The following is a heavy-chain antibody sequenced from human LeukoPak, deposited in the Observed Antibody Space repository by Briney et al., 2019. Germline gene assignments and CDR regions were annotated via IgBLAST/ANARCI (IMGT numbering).Heavy chain of an antibody. D-gene: IGHD5-18*01. V-gene: IGHV4-59*08. CDR2: IYYSGST. Sequence: PSETLSLTCTVSGGSISSYYWSWIRQPPGKGLEWIGYIYYSGSTNYNPSLKSRVTISVDTSKNQFSLKLSSVTAADTAVYYCARHGGYSYEDAFDIWGHGTMVTVSS. J-gene: IGHJ3*02. CDR1: GGSISSYY. CDR3: ARHGGYSYEDAFDI.